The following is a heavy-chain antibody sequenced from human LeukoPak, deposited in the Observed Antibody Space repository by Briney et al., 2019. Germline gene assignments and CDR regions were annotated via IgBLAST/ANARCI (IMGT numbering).Heavy chain of an antibody. CDR2: IYYGGNT. V-gene: IGHV4-59*01. J-gene: IGHJ4*02. CDR1: GGSISSYY. D-gene: IGHD3-10*01. Sequence: KSSETLSLTCTVSGGSISSYYWNWIRQPPGRGLEWIGYIYYGGNTNYNPSLRSRVTISMDTSKNQFSLKVNSVTAADTAVYFCASGPRNYYYSGSYHYWGQGTLVTVSS. CDR3: ASGPRNYYYSGSYHY.